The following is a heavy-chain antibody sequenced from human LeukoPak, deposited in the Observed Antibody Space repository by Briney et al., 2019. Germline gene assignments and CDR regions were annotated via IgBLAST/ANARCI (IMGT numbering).Heavy chain of an antibody. CDR2: ISWNSGSI. CDR1: GFTFDDYA. Sequence: GGSLRLSCAAPGFTFDDYAMHWVRQAPGKGLEWVSGISWNSGSIGYADSVKGRFTISRDNAKNSLYLQMNSLRAEDTALYYCAKDSTYDYVWGSYRFDYWGQGTLVTVSS. D-gene: IGHD3-16*02. V-gene: IGHV3-9*01. J-gene: IGHJ4*02. CDR3: AKDSTYDYVWGSYRFDY.